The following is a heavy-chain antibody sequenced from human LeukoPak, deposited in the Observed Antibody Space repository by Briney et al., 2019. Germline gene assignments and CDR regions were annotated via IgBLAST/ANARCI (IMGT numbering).Heavy chain of an antibody. Sequence: GGSLRLSCAASGFTFSSYAMSWVRQAPGKGLECVSGISGSGSGTYYPESVKGRFTISRDNSKNTLYLQMNSLRVEDTAVYYCARPRTAWSSHWYFEVWGRGTLVTVSS. J-gene: IGHJ2*01. V-gene: IGHV3-23*01. CDR3: ARPRTAWSSHWYFEV. CDR2: ISGSGSGT. D-gene: IGHD1-1*01. CDR1: GFTFSSYA.